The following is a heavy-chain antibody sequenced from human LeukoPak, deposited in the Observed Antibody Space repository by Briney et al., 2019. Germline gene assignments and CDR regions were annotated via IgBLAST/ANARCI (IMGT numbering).Heavy chain of an antibody. CDR3: AKARAGPIMITFGGVIVR. V-gene: IGHV3-23*01. D-gene: IGHD3-16*02. CDR1: GGTFSSYA. J-gene: IGHJ4*02. CDR2: ISGSGGST. Sequence: SCKASGGTFSSYAMSWVRQAPGKGLEWVSAISGSGGSTYCADSVKGRFTISRDNSKNTLYLQMNSLRAEDTAVYYCAKARAGPIMITFGGVIVRWGQGTLVTVSS.